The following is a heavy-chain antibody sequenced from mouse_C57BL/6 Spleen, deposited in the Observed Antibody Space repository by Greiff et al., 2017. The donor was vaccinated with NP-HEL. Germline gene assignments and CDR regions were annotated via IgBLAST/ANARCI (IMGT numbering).Heavy chain of an antibody. V-gene: IGHV1-64*01. CDR3: ARNYGSSYYAMDY. CDR2: IHPNSGST. CDR1: GYTFTSYW. J-gene: IGHJ4*01. D-gene: IGHD1-1*01. Sequence: LQQPGAELVKPGASVKLSCKASGYTFTSYWMHWVKQRPGQGLEWIGMIHPNSGSTNYNEKFKSKATLTVDKSSSTAYMQLSRLTSEDSAVYYCARNYGSSYYAMDYWGQGTSVTVSS.